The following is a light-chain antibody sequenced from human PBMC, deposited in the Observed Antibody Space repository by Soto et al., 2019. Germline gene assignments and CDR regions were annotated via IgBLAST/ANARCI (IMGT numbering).Light chain of an antibody. J-gene: IGKJ4*01. Sequence: EIEMTQSPATLSVSAGERATLSCRASQSISSNLAWYQQKPGQAPRLLIYGASTRATVIPAGFSGSGSGTEFTLTISSLQSEDFAVYYCQQYNNWPLTFGRGTKVDIK. CDR2: GAS. CDR1: QSISSN. V-gene: IGKV3-15*01. CDR3: QQYNNWPLT.